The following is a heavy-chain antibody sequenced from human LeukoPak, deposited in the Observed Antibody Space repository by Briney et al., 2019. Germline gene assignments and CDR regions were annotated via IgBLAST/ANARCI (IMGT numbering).Heavy chain of an antibody. Sequence: PGGSLRLSCAASGFTFSSYSMNWVRQAPGKGLECISYISSSTSTIYYADSVKGRFTISRDNSKNTLHLQMNSLRAEDTAVYYCAKDRSSGWYEDYWGQGTLVTVSS. CDR1: GFTFSSYS. V-gene: IGHV3-48*01. CDR2: ISSSTSTI. J-gene: IGHJ4*02. D-gene: IGHD6-19*01. CDR3: AKDRSSGWYEDY.